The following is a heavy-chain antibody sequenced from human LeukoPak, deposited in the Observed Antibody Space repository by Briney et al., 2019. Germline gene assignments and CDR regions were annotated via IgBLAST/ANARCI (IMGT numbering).Heavy chain of an antibody. CDR3: ARQYCSGGSCYHIPLDD. Sequence: SVKVSCKASGGTFSSYTISWVRQAPGQGLEWMGRIIPILGIANYAQKFQGRVTITADKSTSTAYMELSSLRSEDTAVYYCARQYCSGGSCYHIPLDDWGKGTLVTVSS. D-gene: IGHD2-15*01. J-gene: IGHJ4*02. V-gene: IGHV1-69*02. CDR1: GGTFSSYT. CDR2: IIPILGIA.